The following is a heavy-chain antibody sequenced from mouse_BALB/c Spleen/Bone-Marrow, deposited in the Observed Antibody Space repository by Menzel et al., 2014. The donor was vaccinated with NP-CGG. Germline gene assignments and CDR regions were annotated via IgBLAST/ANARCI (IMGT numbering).Heavy chain of an antibody. Sequence: LVESGAELGMPGASVKMSCKASGYTFTDNWIHWVKQRPGQGLEWIGAIDTSDSYTNYNQKFMGKASLTVDASSSTAYVQVSSLTSDDSAVYYCARGGHDFSLDYWGQGTSVTVSS. D-gene: IGHD2-4*01. V-gene: IGHV1-69*01. J-gene: IGHJ4*01. CDR1: GYTFTDNW. CDR3: ARGGHDFSLDY. CDR2: IDTSDSYT.